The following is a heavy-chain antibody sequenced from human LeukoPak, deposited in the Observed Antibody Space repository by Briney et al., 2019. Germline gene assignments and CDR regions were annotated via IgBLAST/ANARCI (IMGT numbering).Heavy chain of an antibody. V-gene: IGHV4-59*06. CDR3: ARSTMVRGSYYFDY. J-gene: IGHJ4*02. CDR2: IYYSGST. D-gene: IGHD3-10*01. CDR1: GGSLNGYY. Sequence: PSETLSLTCAVYGGSLNGYYWSWIRQPPGKGLEWIGYIYYSGSTYYDPSLKSRVTISVDTSKNQFSLKLSSVTAADTAVYYCARSTMVRGSYYFDYWGQGTLVTVSS.